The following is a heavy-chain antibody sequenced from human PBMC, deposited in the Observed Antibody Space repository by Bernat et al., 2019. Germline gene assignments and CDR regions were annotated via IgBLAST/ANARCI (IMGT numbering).Heavy chain of an antibody. V-gene: IGHV1-18*01. CDR3: ARDKRGVCSGGSCLRKRADDAFDI. Sequence: QVQLVQSGAEVKKPGASVKVSCKASGYTFTNYGFSWVRQAPGQGLEWLGWISLYTGNSDYAQRLQGRVTMTTDTSTSTAYMELRSLRSDDTAVYYCARDKRGVCSGGSCLRKRADDAFDIWGQGTMVTVSS. CDR2: ISLYTGNS. D-gene: IGHD2-15*01. CDR1: GYTFTNYG. J-gene: IGHJ3*02.